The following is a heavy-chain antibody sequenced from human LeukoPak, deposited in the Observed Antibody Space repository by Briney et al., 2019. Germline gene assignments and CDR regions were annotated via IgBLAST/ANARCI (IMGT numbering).Heavy chain of an antibody. J-gene: IGHJ4*02. D-gene: IGHD3-10*01. V-gene: IGHV4-59*08. CDR3: ARVAIVRGVIKSLNFDY. CDR2: IHYSGST. CDR1: GDSISSYS. Sequence: KPSETLSLTCTVSGDSISSYSWSWIRQPPGKGLEWIGYIHYSGSTNYNPSLKSRVTISIDTSKNQFSLKLSSVTAADTAVYYCARVAIVRGVIKSLNFDYWGQGTLVTVSS.